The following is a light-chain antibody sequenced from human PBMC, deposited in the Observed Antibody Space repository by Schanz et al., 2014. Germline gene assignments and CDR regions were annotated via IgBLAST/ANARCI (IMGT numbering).Light chain of an antibody. V-gene: IGKV1-5*01. CDR3: QQYNNWPPWT. CDR1: QSISSW. CDR2: AAS. Sequence: DIQMTQSPSTLSASVGDRVTITCRASQSISSWLAWYQQKPGKAPKLLIYAASSLQSGVPSRFSGSGSGTDFTLTISSLQSEDFAVYYCQQYNNWPPWTFGQGTKVEIK. J-gene: IGKJ1*01.